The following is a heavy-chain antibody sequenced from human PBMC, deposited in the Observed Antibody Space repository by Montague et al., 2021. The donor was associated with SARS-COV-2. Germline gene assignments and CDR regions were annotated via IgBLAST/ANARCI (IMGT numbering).Heavy chain of an antibody. CDR3: ARGSRQWLVRPPHYYYFDY. CDR2: INHSGST. Sequence: SETLSLTCAVYGGSFSGYYWSWIRLPPGKGLEWIGEINHSGSTNYNPSLKSRVTISVDTSKNQFSLKLSSVTAADTAVYYCARGSRQWLVRPPHYYYFDYWGQGTLVTVSS. CDR1: GGSFSGYY. D-gene: IGHD6-19*01. J-gene: IGHJ4*02. V-gene: IGHV4-34*01.